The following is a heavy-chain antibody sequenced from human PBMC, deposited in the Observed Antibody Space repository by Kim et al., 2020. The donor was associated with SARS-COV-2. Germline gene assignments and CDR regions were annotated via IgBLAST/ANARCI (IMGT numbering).Heavy chain of an antibody. V-gene: IGHV1-3*01. J-gene: IGHJ4*02. CDR3: ARAAIQLWSVPSDY. CDR1: GYTFTSYA. Sequence: ASVKVSCKASGYTFTSYAMHWVRQAPGQRLEWMGWINAGNGNTKYSQKFQGRVTITRDTSASTAYMELSSLRSEDTAVYYCARAAIQLWSVPSDYWGQGTLVTVSS. CDR2: INAGNGNT. D-gene: IGHD5-18*01.